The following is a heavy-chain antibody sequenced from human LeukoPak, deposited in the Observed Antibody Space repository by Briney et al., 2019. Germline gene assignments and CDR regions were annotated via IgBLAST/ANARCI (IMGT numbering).Heavy chain of an antibody. CDR1: GFTFSDYN. V-gene: IGHV3-21*01. CDR3: ARAQADFWSGSTINWFDP. CDR2: ISSTSSYI. Sequence: GGSLRLSCAASGFTFSDYNMIWVRQAPGKGLEWVSSISSTSSYIYYADSVKGRFTISRDNAKNSLYPQMNSLRAEDTAVYYCARAQADFWSGSTINWFDPWGQGTLVTVSS. J-gene: IGHJ5*02. D-gene: IGHD3-3*01.